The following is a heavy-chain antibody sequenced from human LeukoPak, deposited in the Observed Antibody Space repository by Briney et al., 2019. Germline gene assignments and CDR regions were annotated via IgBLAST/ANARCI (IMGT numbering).Heavy chain of an antibody. CDR1: GFTFSNYY. J-gene: IGHJ5*02. D-gene: IGHD2-2*01. Sequence: PGGSLRLSCPASGFTFSNYYMNWVRQAPGKGLEWVSSISSSSSYIYYADSVKGRFTISRDNAKNSLYLQMNSLRAEDTAVYYCAAIRYCSSTSCYLPWGQGTLVTVSS. CDR2: ISSSSSYI. CDR3: AAIRYCSSTSCYLP. V-gene: IGHV3-21*01.